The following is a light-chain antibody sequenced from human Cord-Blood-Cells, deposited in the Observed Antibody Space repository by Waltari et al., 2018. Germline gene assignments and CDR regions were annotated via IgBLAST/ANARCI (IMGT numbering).Light chain of an antibody. CDR2: AAS. CDR1: QSISSY. CDR3: QQSYSTPT. J-gene: IGKJ4*01. Sequence: DIQMTQSPSSLSASVGDRVTITCRASQSISSYLNWYQQKPGKAPKLLIYAASSLQSGVPSRFSGSGSGTDFTLTSSSRQPEDFATYYCQQSYSTPTFGGGTKVEIK. V-gene: IGKV1-39*01.